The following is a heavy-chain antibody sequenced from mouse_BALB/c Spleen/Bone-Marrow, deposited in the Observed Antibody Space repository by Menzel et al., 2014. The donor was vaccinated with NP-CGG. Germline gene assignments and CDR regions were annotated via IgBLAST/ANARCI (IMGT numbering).Heavy chain of an antibody. V-gene: IGHV1-77*01. Sequence: LVESGPELVKTGASVKMSCKASGYTFTDYVISWVKQRTGQGLEWIGEIYPGSGSTYYNEKFKGKATLTADKSSNTAYMQLSSLTSEDSAVYFCARCGGLRDFDYWGQGTTLTVSS. CDR1: GYTFTDYV. CDR2: IYPGSGST. J-gene: IGHJ2*01. D-gene: IGHD2-4*01. CDR3: ARCGGLRDFDY.